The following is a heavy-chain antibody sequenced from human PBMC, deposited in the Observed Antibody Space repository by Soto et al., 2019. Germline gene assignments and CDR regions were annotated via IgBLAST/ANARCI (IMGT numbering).Heavy chain of an antibody. CDR3: ARDLWGYCGTDCYPLDV. CDR1: GGSISSDH. CDR2: MYNTGST. D-gene: IGHD2-21*02. V-gene: IGHV4-59*01. J-gene: IGHJ6*02. Sequence: SETLSLTCTVSGGSISSDHWSWIRQPPGKGLEWIGYMYNTGSTVYNPSFKSRVTISVDTSKNQFSLKLNSVTAADTAVYYCARDLWGYCGTDCYPLDVWGQGTTVTVSS.